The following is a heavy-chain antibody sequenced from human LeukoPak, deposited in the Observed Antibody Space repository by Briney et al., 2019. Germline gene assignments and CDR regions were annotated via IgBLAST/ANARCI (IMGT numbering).Heavy chain of an antibody. CDR3: ARIISVGQYYYDSSGYDY. CDR2: IIPIFGTA. D-gene: IGHD3-22*01. CDR1: GGTFSSYA. J-gene: IGHJ4*02. V-gene: IGHV1-69*01. Sequence: VASVKVSCKASGGTFSSYAISWVRQAPGQGLEWMGGIIPIFGTANYAQKFQGRVTITADESTSTAYMELSSLRSEDTAVYYCARIISVGQYYYDSSGYDYWGQGTLVTVSS.